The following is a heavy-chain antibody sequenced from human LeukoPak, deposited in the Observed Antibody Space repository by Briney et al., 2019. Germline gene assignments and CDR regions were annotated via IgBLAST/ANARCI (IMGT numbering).Heavy chain of an antibody. D-gene: IGHD4-17*01. J-gene: IGHJ4*02. CDR2: IGGSGGTT. CDR3: SKDRGGTYGDYFDY. Sequence: GGSLRLSCAASGFTFRSYAMTWVRQSPGKGLEWVSAIGGSGGTTYYADSAKGRFTISRDNSKNTLYLQMNSLRAEDTAVYYCSKDRGGTYGDYFDYWGQGTLVTVSS. V-gene: IGHV3-23*01. CDR1: GFTFRSYA.